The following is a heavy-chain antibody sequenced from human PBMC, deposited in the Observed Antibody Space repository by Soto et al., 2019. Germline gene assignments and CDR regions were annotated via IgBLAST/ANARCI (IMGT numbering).Heavy chain of an antibody. J-gene: IGHJ4*02. CDR1: GFTFTSSA. V-gene: IGHV1-58*01. D-gene: IGHD5-12*01. CDR2: IVVGSGNT. CDR3: AALRWLQSFDY. Sequence: SVKVSCKASGFTFTSSAVQWGRQARGQRLEWIGWIVVGSGNTNYAQKFQERVTITRDMSTSTAYMELSSLRSEDTGVYYCAALRWLQSFDYWGQGTLVTVSS.